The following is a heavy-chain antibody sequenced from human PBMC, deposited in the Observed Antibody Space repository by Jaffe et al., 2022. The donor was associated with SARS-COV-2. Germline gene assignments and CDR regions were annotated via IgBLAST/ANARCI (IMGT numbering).Heavy chain of an antibody. D-gene: IGHD1-26*01. Sequence: QVQLVQSGSELKKPGASVKVSCKASGYTFTSYAVNWVRQAPGQGLEWMGWINSNTGSPTYAQGFKGRFVFSVDTSVNTAYLQISSLEAEDTGVYYCARVKGSGNIEFEFWGQGTLVTVSS. V-gene: IGHV7-4-1*02. CDR3: ARVKGSGNIEFEF. J-gene: IGHJ4*02. CDR2: INSNTGSP. CDR1: GYTFTSYA.